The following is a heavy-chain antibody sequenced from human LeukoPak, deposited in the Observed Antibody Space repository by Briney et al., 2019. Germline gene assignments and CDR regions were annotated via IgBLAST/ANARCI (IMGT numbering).Heavy chain of an antibody. D-gene: IGHD3-22*01. J-gene: IGHJ4*02. Sequence: GGSLRLSCAASGFTFSSYEMNWVRQAPGKGLEWVSAISGSGGSTYYADSVKGRFTISRDNSKNTLYLQMNSLRAEDTAVYYCATNNYYDSSGYYYSRDYWGQGTLVTVSS. CDR2: ISGSGGST. CDR3: ATNNYYDSSGYYYSRDY. V-gene: IGHV3-23*01. CDR1: GFTFSSYE.